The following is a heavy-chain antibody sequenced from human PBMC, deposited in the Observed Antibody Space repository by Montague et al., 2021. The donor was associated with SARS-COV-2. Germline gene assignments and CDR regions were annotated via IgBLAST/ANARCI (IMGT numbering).Heavy chain of an antibody. CDR1: GGSISSGGYY. V-gene: IGHV4-31*03. D-gene: IGHD5-24*01. J-gene: IGHJ6*02. CDR2: IYYSGST. CDR3: ARVSVEMATMGVYYYYGMDV. Sequence: TLSLTCTVSGGSISSGGYYWSWIRQHPGKGLEWIGYIYYSGSTYYNPSLKSRVTISVDTFKNQFSLKLSSVTAADTAVYYCARVSVEMATMGVYYYYGMDVWGRGTTVTVSS.